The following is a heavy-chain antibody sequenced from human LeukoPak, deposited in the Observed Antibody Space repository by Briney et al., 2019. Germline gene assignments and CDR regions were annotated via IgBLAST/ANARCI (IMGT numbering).Heavy chain of an antibody. CDR1: GYTFTGYY. CDR2: INPNSGGT. J-gene: IGHJ4*02. V-gene: IGHV1-2*06. Sequence: ASVKVSCKASGYTFTGYYMHWVRQAPEQGLEWMGRINPNSGGTNYAQKFQGRVTMTRDTSISTAYMELSRLRSDDTAVYYCARWDTAMVRFDYWGQGTLVTVSS. CDR3: ARWDTAMVRFDY. D-gene: IGHD5-18*01.